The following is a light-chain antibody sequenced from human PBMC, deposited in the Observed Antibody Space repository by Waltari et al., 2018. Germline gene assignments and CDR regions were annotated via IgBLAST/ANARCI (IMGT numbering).Light chain of an antibody. CDR2: SND. CDR1: SSNVGSNT. CDR3: ATWDDSLNGGV. Sequence: QSVLIQPPSASGTPGQRVTISCSGRSSNVGSNTVNWYQQLPGTAPKLLIYSNDQRPSGVPGRFSGSKSGTSASLAISGLQSEDEGDYYCATWDDSLNGGVFGGGTKLTVL. V-gene: IGLV1-44*01. J-gene: IGLJ3*02.